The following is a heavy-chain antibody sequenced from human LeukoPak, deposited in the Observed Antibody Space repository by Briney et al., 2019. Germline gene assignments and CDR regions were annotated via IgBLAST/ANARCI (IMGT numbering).Heavy chain of an antibody. D-gene: IGHD2-2*01. V-gene: IGHV3-21*01. J-gene: IGHJ6*02. CDR1: GFTFSNYK. CDR2: ISSSSSYI. Sequence: PGGSLRLSRSASGFTFSNYKMNWVRQAPGKGLEWVSSISSSSSYIYYADSMRGRFTVSRDNAKNSLFLQMNSLRAEDTAVYYCARERLVVVGDAYYYYGMDVWGQGTTVTVSS. CDR3: ARERLVVVGDAYYYYGMDV.